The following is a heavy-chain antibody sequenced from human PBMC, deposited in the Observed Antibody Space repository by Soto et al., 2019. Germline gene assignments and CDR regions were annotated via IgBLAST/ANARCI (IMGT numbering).Heavy chain of an antibody. J-gene: IGHJ4*02. CDR3: ARSIVVVTALDY. V-gene: IGHV1-3*01. Sequence: ASVKVSCKASGYTFTSYAMHWVRQAPGQRLEWMGWINAGNGNTKYSQKFQGRVTITRDTSASTAYMELSSLRSEDTAVCYCARSIVVVTALDYWGQGTLVTVSS. CDR1: GYTFTSYA. CDR2: INAGNGNT. D-gene: IGHD2-21*02.